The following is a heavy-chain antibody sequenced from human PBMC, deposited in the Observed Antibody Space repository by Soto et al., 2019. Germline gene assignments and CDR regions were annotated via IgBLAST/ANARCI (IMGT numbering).Heavy chain of an antibody. CDR1: VFPFGANA. CDR3: ATEMGATQGPFDN. D-gene: IGHD1-26*01. Sequence: EVQVLESGGGLVQPGGSQRLSCVVSVFPFGANAMSWVRQAPGKGLEWVSGLSNTGRRTSYADSVKGRFSISRDNSENTVYLQMNSLRVEDTAVYYCATEMGATQGPFDNWGQGTLVTVSS. J-gene: IGHJ4*02. CDR2: LSNTGRRT. V-gene: IGHV3-23*01.